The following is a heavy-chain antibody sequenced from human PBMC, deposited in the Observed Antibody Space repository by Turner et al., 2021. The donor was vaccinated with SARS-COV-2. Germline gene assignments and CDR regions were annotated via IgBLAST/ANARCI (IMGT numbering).Heavy chain of an antibody. D-gene: IGHD2-21*01. CDR2: LFSNDEK. J-gene: IGHJ6*02. CDR3: ARIMWWEVAYGMDV. V-gene: IGHV2-26*01. Sequence: QVTLKESGPVLVKPTETLTLTCTVSGFSLSNAKMGVSWIRQPPGKALEWLAKLFSNDEKSYSKSLKSRLTISKDTSKSQVVLTMTNMDPVDTATYYCARIMWWEVAYGMDVWGQGTTVTVSS. CDR1: GFSLSNAKMG.